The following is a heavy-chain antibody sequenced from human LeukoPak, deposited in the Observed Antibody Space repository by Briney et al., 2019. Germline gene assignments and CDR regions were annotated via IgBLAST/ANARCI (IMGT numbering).Heavy chain of an antibody. Sequence: PSETLSLTCTVSGGSISSGSYYWSWIRQPAGKGLEWIGRIYTSGSTNYNPSLKSRVTISVDTSKNQFSLKLSSVTAADTAVYYCARDAHSSSWFSLGDRWFDPWGQGTLVTVSS. D-gene: IGHD6-13*01. CDR3: ARDAHSSSWFSLGDRWFDP. V-gene: IGHV4-61*02. CDR2: IYTSGST. CDR1: GGSISSGSYY. J-gene: IGHJ5*02.